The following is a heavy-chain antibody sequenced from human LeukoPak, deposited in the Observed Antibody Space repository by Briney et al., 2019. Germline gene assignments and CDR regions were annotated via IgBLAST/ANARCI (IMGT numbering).Heavy chain of an antibody. CDR1: GDSVSSNSAA. D-gene: IGHD3-22*01. CDR3: ARGYDSSGYYPHPFDY. CDR2: TYYRSKWYN. Sequence: SQTLSLTCAISGDSVSSNSAAWNWIRQSPSRGLEWLGRTYYRSKWYNDYAVSVKSRITINPDTSKNQFSLQLNSVTPEDTAVYHCARGYDSSGYYPHPFDYWGQGTLVTVSS. J-gene: IGHJ4*02. V-gene: IGHV6-1*01.